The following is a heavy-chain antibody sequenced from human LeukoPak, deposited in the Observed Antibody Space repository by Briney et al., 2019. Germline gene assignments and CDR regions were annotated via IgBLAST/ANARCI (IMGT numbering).Heavy chain of an antibody. J-gene: IGHJ1*01. D-gene: IGHD4-23*01. V-gene: IGHV1-18*01. CDR1: GGTFSSYA. Sequence: EASVKVSCKASGGTFSSYAISWVRQAPGQGLEWMGWISAYNGNTNYAQKLQGRVTMTTDTSTSTAYMELRSLRSDDTAVYYCARTLNSYAEYFQHWGQGTLVTVSS. CDR2: ISAYNGNT. CDR3: ARTLNSYAEYFQH.